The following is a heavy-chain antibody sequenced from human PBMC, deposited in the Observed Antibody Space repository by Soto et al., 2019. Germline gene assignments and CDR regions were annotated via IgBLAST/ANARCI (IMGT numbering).Heavy chain of an antibody. CDR3: ANLAKNSYHYMDA. J-gene: IGHJ6*03. D-gene: IGHD3-3*02. CDR2: ISTSGSST. Sequence: QVQLVESGGGLVKPGGSLRLSCAASGFSFSDYYMSWIRQAPGKGLEWVSLISTSGSSTDYADSVKGRFTISRDNAKNSLSLKRNSKRAEARAVFTWANLAKNSYHYMDAWAKGTPVPFPS. CDR1: GFSFSDYY. V-gene: IGHV3-11*01.